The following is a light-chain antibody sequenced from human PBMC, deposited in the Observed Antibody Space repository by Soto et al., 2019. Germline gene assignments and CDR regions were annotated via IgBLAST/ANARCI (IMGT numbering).Light chain of an antibody. Sequence: DIVLTQSPGTLSLSPGERATLSCRASQIISSTYLGWYQQKPGQAPRLLIYGASSRATGIPDRFSGSGSGTDFTLTISRLEPEDFAVYYCQQYNNWPPAYTFGQGTKVEIK. J-gene: IGKJ2*01. CDR1: QIISSTY. V-gene: IGKV3-20*01. CDR3: QQYNNWPPAYT. CDR2: GAS.